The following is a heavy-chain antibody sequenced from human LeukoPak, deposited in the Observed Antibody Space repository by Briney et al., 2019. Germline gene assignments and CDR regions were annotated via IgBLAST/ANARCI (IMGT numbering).Heavy chain of an antibody. D-gene: IGHD3-10*01. Sequence: GGSLRLSCAASGFTFSSYSMNWVRQAPGKGLEWVSSISSSSSYIYYADSVKGRFTISRDNSKNTLYLQMNSLRAEDTAVYYCAKDPEYYYGSGSYFEGDYWGQGTLVTVSS. CDR3: AKDPEYYYGSGSYFEGDY. CDR2: ISSSSSYI. J-gene: IGHJ4*02. V-gene: IGHV3-21*04. CDR1: GFTFSSYS.